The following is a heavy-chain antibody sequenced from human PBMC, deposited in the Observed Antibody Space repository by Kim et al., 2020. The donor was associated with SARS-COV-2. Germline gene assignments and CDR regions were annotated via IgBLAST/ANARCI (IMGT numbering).Heavy chain of an antibody. CDR2: ISYDGSNK. V-gene: IGHV3-30*18. Sequence: GGSLRLSCAASGFTFSSYGMHWVRQAPGKGLEWVAVISYDGSNKYYADSVKGRFTISRDNSKNTLYLQMNSLRAEDTAVYYCAKGQAVTSLGWFDPWGQG. D-gene: IGHD4-17*01. J-gene: IGHJ5*02. CDR3: AKGQAVTSLGWFDP. CDR1: GFTFSSYG.